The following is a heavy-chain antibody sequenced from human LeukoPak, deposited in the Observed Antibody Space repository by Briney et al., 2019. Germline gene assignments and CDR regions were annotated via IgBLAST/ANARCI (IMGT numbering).Heavy chain of an antibody. CDR1: GHTFTGYY. D-gene: IGHD1-26*01. V-gene: IGHV1-2*02. CDR3: ARDRSGSYYYFDY. Sequence: ASVKVSCKASGHTFTGYYMHWVRQAPGQGLEWMGWINPNSGGTNYAQKFQGRVTMTRDTSISTAYMELSRLRSDDTAVYYCARDRSGSYYYFDYWGQGTLVTVSS. J-gene: IGHJ4*02. CDR2: INPNSGGT.